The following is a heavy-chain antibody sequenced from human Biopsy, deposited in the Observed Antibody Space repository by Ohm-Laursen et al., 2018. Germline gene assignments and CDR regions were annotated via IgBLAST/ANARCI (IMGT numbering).Heavy chain of an antibody. Sequence: GTLSLTCTVSGDSIARYYWTWIRQSPGKGLEWIAYIYYSGRPNYNPSLKGRVVISVDTSRNQFSLKLSSVTAADTAVYYCAGRPWPNAFDIWGQGTMVTVSS. D-gene: IGHD5-12*01. CDR1: GDSIARYY. CDR2: IYYSGRP. V-gene: IGHV4-59*01. CDR3: AGRPWPNAFDI. J-gene: IGHJ3*02.